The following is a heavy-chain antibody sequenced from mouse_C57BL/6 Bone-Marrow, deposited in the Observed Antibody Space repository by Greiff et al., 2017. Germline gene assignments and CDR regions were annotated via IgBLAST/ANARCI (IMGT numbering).Heavy chain of an antibody. CDR2: IDPSDSYT. CDR3: AREGVYYGNYVDAMDY. V-gene: IGHV1-50*01. D-gene: IGHD2-1*01. Sequence: QVQLQQPGAELVKPGASVKLSCKASGYTFTSYWMQWVKQRPGQGLEWIGEIDPSDSYTNYNQKFKGKATLTVDTSSSTAYMQLSSLTSEDSAVYYWAREGVYYGNYVDAMDYWGQGTSVTVSS. CDR1: GYTFTSYW. J-gene: IGHJ4*01.